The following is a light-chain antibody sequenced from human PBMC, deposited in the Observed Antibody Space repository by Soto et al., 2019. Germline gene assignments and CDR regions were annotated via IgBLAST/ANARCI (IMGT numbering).Light chain of an antibody. J-gene: IGKJ4*01. CDR2: DAS. Sequence: EIVLIQSPATLSLSPGEGATLSCSASQSVSKYLACYQQKSGQAPRLVIYDASKRATGIPARFSGSGSGTDFTLTISSLEPEDFAVYYCQQRINWPLTFGGGTKVDIK. V-gene: IGKV3-11*01. CDR1: QSVSKY. CDR3: QQRINWPLT.